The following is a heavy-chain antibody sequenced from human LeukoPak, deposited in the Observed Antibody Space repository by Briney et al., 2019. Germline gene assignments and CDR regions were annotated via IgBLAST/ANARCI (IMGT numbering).Heavy chain of an antibody. Sequence: ASVKVSCKASGYTFTSYDINWVRQATGQGLEWMGWMNPNSGNTGYAQKFQGRVTMTRNTSISTAYMELSSLRSEDTAVYYCARGGYYDSSGYYLGAYWGQGTLVTVSS. V-gene: IGHV1-8*01. D-gene: IGHD3-22*01. CDR3: ARGGYYDSSGYYLGAY. J-gene: IGHJ4*02. CDR1: GYTFTSYD. CDR2: MNPNSGNT.